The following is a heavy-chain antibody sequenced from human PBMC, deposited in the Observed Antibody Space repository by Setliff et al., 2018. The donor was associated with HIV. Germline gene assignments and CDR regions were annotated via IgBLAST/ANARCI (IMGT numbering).Heavy chain of an antibody. Sequence: TSETLSLTCTVSGGSISSYCWNWIRQSPGRGLEWIGFIFSSGNTKYNPSLQSRVTMSIDTSKNQFSLRLTSVTAADTAVYYCARRIDNSGTFPDKNWFDTWGQGSLVTVSS. D-gene: IGHD3-10*01. CDR3: ARRIDNSGTFPDKNWFDT. CDR2: IFSSGNT. J-gene: IGHJ5*02. CDR1: GGSISSYC. V-gene: IGHV4-4*09.